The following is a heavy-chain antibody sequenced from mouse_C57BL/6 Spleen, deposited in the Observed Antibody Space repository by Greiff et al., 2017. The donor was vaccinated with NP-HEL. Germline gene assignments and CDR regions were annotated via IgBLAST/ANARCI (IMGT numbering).Heavy chain of an antibody. D-gene: IGHD2-1*01. V-gene: IGHV1-64*01. CDR2: IHPNSGST. CDR1: GYTFTSYW. J-gene: IGHJ3*01. Sequence: QVQLQQPGAELVKPGASVKLSCKASGYTFTSYWMHWVKQRPGQGLEWIGMIHPNSGSTNYNEKFKSKATLTVDKSSSTAYMQLSSLTSEDSAVYYCASPYGNAWFAYWGQGTLVTVSA. CDR3: ASPYGNAWFAY.